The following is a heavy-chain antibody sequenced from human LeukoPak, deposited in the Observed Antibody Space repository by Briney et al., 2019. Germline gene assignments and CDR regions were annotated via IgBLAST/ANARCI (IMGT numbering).Heavy chain of an antibody. J-gene: IGHJ4*02. CDR3: ARHIVGEQNFDY. CDR1: GFTFGAYW. V-gene: IGHV3-7*01. Sequence: GGSLRLSCAASGFTFGAYWMSWFRQAPGKGPEGVASIKDDGSAKFYVDSLEGRFTISRDNAKNTLYLQMDAMRVEDTAVYYCARHIVGEQNFDYWSQGTLVTVSS. D-gene: IGHD1-26*01. CDR2: IKDDGSAK.